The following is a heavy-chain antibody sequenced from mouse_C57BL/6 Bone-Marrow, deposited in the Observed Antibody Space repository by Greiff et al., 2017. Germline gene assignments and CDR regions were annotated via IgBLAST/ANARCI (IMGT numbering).Heavy chain of an antibody. J-gene: IGHJ3*01. V-gene: IGHV1-62-2*01. Sequence: VQLQPSGAELVKPGASVKLSCKASGYTFTEYTIHWVKQRCGEGLEWIGWVYPGSGSIKYNEKFKDKATLTADKSSSTFYMELSRLTSEDSAVYFCARHGNWAWFAYWGQGTLVTVSA. CDR2: VYPGSGSI. CDR1: GYTFTEYT. CDR3: ARHGNWAWFAY. D-gene: IGHD4-1*01.